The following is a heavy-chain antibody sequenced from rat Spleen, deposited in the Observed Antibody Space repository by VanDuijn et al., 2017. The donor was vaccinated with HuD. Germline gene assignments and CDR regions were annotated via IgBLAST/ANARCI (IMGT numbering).Heavy chain of an antibody. CDR2: ITHPTSTT. Sequence: EVQLVESGGGLVQPGRSLTLSCAASGFTFRDYAMAWVRQAPKKGLEWVATITHPTSTTYYPDSVQGRFTISRDDAKSALYLQMDSLRSEDTATYYCTRENWVLDSWGQGVMVTVSS. D-gene: IGHD5-1*01. V-gene: IGHV5-17*01. CDR3: TRENWVLDS. J-gene: IGHJ2*01. CDR1: GFTFRDYA.